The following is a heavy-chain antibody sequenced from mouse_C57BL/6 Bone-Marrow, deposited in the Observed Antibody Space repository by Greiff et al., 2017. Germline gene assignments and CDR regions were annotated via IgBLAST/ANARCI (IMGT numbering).Heavy chain of an antibody. CDR1: GYTFTNYW. Sequence: VQRVESGAELVRPGTSVKMSCKASGYTFTNYWIGWAKQRPGHGLEWIGDIYPGGGYTNYNEKFKGKATLTADKSSSTAYMQFSSLTSEDSAVYYCARGNYRFDYGGQGTTLTVSS. CDR2: IYPGGGYT. D-gene: IGHD2-1*01. CDR3: ARGNYRFDY. V-gene: IGHV1-63*01. J-gene: IGHJ2*01.